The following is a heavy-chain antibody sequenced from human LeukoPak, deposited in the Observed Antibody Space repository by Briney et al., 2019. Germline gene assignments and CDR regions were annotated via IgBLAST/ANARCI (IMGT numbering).Heavy chain of an antibody. V-gene: IGHV4-38-2*01. Sequence: PSETLSLTCAVSGYSISSGYYWGWIPQPPGKGLEWIGSIYHSGSTYYNPSLKSRVTISVDTSKNQSSLKLSSVTAADTAVYYCARATRDRGNGFDPWGQGTLVTVSS. J-gene: IGHJ5*02. CDR1: GYSISSGYY. D-gene: IGHD2-15*01. CDR2: IYHSGST. CDR3: ARATRDRGNGFDP.